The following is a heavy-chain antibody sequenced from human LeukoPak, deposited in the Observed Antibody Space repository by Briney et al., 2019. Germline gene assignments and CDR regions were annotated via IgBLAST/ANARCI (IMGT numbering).Heavy chain of an antibody. CDR1: GGTFSSYA. CDR2: IIPILGTA. V-gene: IGHV1-69*04. CDR3: ARDGKDGYNSLYYYYGMDV. J-gene: IGHJ6*02. D-gene: IGHD5-24*01. Sequence: GASVKVSCKASGGTFSSYAISWVRQAPGQGLEWMGRIIPILGTANYAQKFQGRVTITADKSTSTAYMELSSLRSEDTAVYYCARDGKDGYNSLYYYYGMDVWGQGTTVTVSS.